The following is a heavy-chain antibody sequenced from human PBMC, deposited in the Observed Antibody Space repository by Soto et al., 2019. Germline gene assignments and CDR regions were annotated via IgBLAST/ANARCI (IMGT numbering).Heavy chain of an antibody. CDR1: GFTFSSYG. CDR3: ARSYYYDSSGYYRSFFQH. Sequence: QVQLVESGGGVVQPGRSLRLSCAASGFTFSSYGMHWVRQAPGKGLEWVAVIWYDGSNKYYADSVKGRFTISRDNSKITLYLQMNSLRAEDTAVYYCARSYYYDSSGYYRSFFQHLGQGTLVTVSS. CDR2: IWYDGSNK. V-gene: IGHV3-33*01. J-gene: IGHJ1*01. D-gene: IGHD3-22*01.